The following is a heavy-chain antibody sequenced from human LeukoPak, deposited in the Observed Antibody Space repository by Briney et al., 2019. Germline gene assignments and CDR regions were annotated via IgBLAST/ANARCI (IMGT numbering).Heavy chain of an antibody. Sequence: GGSLRLSCVASGFSLRGYAMHWVRQAPGKGGLEWVTMISYDGRDQYYADSVKGRFTISRDDSKNTLFLQMNSLRVEDTAMYHCARIGLGVSFGSGFDYWGQGTLVTVTS. J-gene: IGHJ4*02. D-gene: IGHD3-10*01. CDR3: ARIGLGVSFGSGFDY. CDR2: ISYDGRDQ. CDR1: GFSLRGYA. V-gene: IGHV3-30-3*01.